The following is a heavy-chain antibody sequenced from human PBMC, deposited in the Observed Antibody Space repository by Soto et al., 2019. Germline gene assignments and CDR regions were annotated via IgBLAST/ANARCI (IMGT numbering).Heavy chain of an antibody. CDR3: ARGAFIVSPCKGFDY. J-gene: IGHJ4*02. Sequence: TLSLTCAISGDSVSSNSVVWNWIRQSPSRGLEWLGRTYYRSKWFYEYAESVRSRIAINPDTSKNQFSLQLNSVTPEDTAVYYCARGAFIVSPCKGFDYWGQGTPVTVSS. CDR2: TYYRSKWFY. D-gene: IGHD3-16*02. V-gene: IGHV6-1*01. CDR1: GDSVSSNSVV.